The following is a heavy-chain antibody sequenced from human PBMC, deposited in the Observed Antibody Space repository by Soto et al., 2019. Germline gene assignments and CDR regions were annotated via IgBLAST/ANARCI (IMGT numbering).Heavy chain of an antibody. V-gene: IGHV4-31*03. CDR3: ARVTGSWEGYFDY. CDR2: IYYSGST. J-gene: IGHJ4*02. D-gene: IGHD2-15*01. Sequence: SETLSLTCTVSGGSISSGGYYWSWIRQHPGKGLEWIGYIYYSGSTYYNPSLKSRVTISVDTSKNQFSLKLSSVTAADTAVYYCARVTGSWEGYFDYWGQGTLVTVSS. CDR1: GGSISSGGYY.